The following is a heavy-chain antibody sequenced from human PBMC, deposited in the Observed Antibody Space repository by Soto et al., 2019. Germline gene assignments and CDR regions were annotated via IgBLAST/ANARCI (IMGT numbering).Heavy chain of an antibody. CDR3: ANTRGYGVFDAYDI. D-gene: IGHD4-17*01. CDR1: GFTFSTYA. J-gene: IGHJ3*02. CDR2: ISAGGGNT. V-gene: IGHV3-23*01. Sequence: EAQLLESGGGLVQPGGSLRLSCAASGFTFSTYAMSWVRQAPGKGLEWVSAISAGGGNTYYADSVKGRFTISRDNSINTLYLQMNSLRTEDTAVYYCANTRGYGVFDAYDIWGQGAMVTVSS.